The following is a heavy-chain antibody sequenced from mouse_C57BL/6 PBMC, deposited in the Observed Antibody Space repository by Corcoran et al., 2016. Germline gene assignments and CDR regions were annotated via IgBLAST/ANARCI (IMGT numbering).Heavy chain of an antibody. CDR2: INPNNGGT. CDR3: ARSDYDRFAY. J-gene: IGHJ3*01. D-gene: IGHD2-4*01. V-gene: IGHV1-26*01. Sequence: EVQLQQSGPELVKPGASVKISCKASGYTFTDYYMNWVKQSHGKSLEWIGDINPNNGGTSYNQKFKGKATLTVDKSSSTAYMELRSLTSDDSAVYYCARSDYDRFAYCGQGTLVTVSA. CDR1: GYTFTDYY.